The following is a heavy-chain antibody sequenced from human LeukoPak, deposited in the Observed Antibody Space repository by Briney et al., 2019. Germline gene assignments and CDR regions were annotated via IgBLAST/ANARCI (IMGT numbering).Heavy chain of an antibody. CDR1: GYSFTSYW. V-gene: IGHV5-51*01. CDR3: ARGVGAAVADEYFQH. D-gene: IGHD6-19*01. J-gene: IGHJ1*01. CDR2: IYPGDSDT. Sequence: GESLKISCKGFGYSFTSYWIGWVRQMPGKGLEWMGIIYPGDSDTRYSPSFQGQVTISADKSISTAYLQWSSLKASDTAMYYCARGVGAAVADEYFQHWGQGTLVTVSS.